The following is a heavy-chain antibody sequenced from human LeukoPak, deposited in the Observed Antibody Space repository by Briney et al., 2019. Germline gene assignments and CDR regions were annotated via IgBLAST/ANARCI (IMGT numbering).Heavy chain of an antibody. CDR1: RFTFCDYA. J-gene: IGHJ4*02. D-gene: IGHD6-13*01. CDR2: IRSKAYGGTT. CDR3: TGGECFTSSSWGTFYY. V-gene: IGHV3-49*04. Sequence: GGSLRLSCLATRFTFCDYAMSWVRPAPGRGLAWVGFIRSKAYGGTTEYAASVKGRFTISRDDSKSIAYLQMNSIKTEDTAVYYCTGGECFTSSSWGTFYYCGQGTLVTVSS.